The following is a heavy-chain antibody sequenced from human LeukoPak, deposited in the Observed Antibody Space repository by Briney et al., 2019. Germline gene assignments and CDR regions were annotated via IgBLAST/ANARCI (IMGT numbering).Heavy chain of an antibody. CDR1: GFTFSSYA. D-gene: IGHD2-2*01. V-gene: IGHV3-30-3*01. CDR2: ISYDGSNK. Sequence: PGRSLRLSCAASGFTFSSYAMHWVRQAPGKGLEWVAVISYDGSNKYYADSVKGRFTISRDNSKNTLYLQMNSLRAEDTAVYYCARVSWAGPYCSSTSCPGGAFDIWGQGTKVTVSS. J-gene: IGHJ3*02. CDR3: ARVSWAGPYCSSTSCPGGAFDI.